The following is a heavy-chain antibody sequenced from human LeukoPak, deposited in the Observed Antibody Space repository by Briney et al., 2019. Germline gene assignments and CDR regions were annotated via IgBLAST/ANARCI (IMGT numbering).Heavy chain of an antibody. D-gene: IGHD3-22*01. J-gene: IGHJ3*02. CDR1: GFTFSSYS. CDR3: ARGDSSGLNYFDI. CDR2: ISSSSSYI. Sequence: GGSLRLSCAASGFTFSSYSMNWVRQAPGKGLEWVSSISSSSSYIYYADSVKGRFTISRDNAKNSLYLQMNSLRAEDTAVYYCARGDSSGLNYFDIWGQGTMVTVSS. V-gene: IGHV3-21*01.